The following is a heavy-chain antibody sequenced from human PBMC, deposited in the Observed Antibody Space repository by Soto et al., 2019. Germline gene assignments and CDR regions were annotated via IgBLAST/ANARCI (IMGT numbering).Heavy chain of an antibody. CDR3: ARDGGGWNDVYAFDI. D-gene: IGHD1-1*01. CDR2: ISSSSSYI. CDR1: GFTFSSYS. Sequence: PGGSLRLSCAASGFTFSSYSMNWVRQAPGKGLEWVSSISSSSSYIYYADSVKGRFTISRDNAKNSLYLQMNSLRAEDTAVYYCARDGGGWNDVYAFDIWGQGTMVTVSS. V-gene: IGHV3-21*01. J-gene: IGHJ3*02.